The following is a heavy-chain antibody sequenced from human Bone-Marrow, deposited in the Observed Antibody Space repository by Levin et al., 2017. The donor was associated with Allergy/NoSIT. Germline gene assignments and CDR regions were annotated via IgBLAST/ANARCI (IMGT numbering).Heavy chain of an antibody. J-gene: IGHJ6*02. CDR3: VRDSHYNLDV. V-gene: IGHV3-74*01. Sequence: GGSLRLSCAASGFTFSDYWMHWVRQAPGKGLVWVSRIYSDGSDTKYADSVKGRFTMSRDNAKNMLFLQINSLRAEDTAIYYCVRDSHYNLDVWGQGTTVTVSS. CDR2: IYSDGSDT. D-gene: IGHD5-24*01. CDR1: GFTFSDYW.